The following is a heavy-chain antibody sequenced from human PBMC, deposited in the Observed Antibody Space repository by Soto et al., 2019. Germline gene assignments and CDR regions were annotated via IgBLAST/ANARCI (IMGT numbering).Heavy chain of an antibody. CDR1: GYTFTGYY. CDR2: INPNSGGT. D-gene: IGHD2-15*01. CDR3: ARDPMRPYCSGGSCYSFLFDY. V-gene: IGHV1-2*02. J-gene: IGHJ4*02. Sequence: ASVKVSCKASGYTFTGYYMHWVRQAPGQGLEWMGWINPNSGGTNYAQKFQGRVTMTRDTSISTAYMELSRLRSDDTAVYYCARDPMRPYCSGGSCYSFLFDYWGQGTPVTVSS.